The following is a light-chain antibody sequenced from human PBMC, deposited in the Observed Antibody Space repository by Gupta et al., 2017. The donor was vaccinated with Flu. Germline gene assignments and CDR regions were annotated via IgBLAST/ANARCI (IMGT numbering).Light chain of an antibody. CDR3: MQGTHWPPYT. CDR2: KVS. Sequence: TLGQPASISCRASQSRVSSDGNNYLNWFKQRQGQSPRRLIYKVSKRDSGVADRLSGSGSGNDLTLKISRVEAEDDGLYYCMQGTHWPPYTFGQGTKLEIK. J-gene: IGKJ2*01. V-gene: IGKV2-30*01. CDR1: QSRVSSDGNNY.